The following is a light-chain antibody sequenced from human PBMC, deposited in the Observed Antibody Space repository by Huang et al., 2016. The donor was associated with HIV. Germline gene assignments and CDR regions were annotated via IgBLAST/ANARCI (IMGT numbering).Light chain of an antibody. V-gene: IGKV3-15*01. Sequence: EIVMTQSPATLSVSPGERATLSCRASQRVGRNLAWYQQKPGQAPWLLIYGASPRATGIPARFSGSGSGTEFTLTITSLQSEDFALYWCQQYNDWPPERTFGQGTKVEIK. CDR1: QRVGRN. J-gene: IGKJ1*01. CDR2: GAS. CDR3: QQYNDWPPERT.